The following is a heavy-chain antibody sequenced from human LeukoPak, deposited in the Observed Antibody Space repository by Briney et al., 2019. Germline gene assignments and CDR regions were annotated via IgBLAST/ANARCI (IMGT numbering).Heavy chain of an antibody. CDR3: ASGMIEFDY. J-gene: IGHJ4*02. CDR2: IKEDGGEM. Sequence: PGGSLRLSCTVSGTRFNDYWMSWVRQAPGKGLEWVANIKEDGGEMYYVDSVKGRFIISRDNAKNSVYLQMNILRVEDTAVYYCASGMIEFDYWGQGTLVTVSS. V-gene: IGHV3-7*01. CDR1: GTRFNDYW. D-gene: IGHD1-14*01.